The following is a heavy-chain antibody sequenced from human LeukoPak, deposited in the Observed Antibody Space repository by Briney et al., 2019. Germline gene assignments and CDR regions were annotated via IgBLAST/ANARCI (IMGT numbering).Heavy chain of an antibody. CDR3: ARTRLGELTGDNEAFDI. CDR1: GYTFTGYY. J-gene: IGHJ3*02. CDR2: INPNSGGT. Sequence: ASVKVSCKASGYTFTGYYMHWVRQAPGQGLEWMGWINPNSGGTNYAQKFQGRVAMTRDTSISTAYMELSRLRSDDTVVYYCARTRLGELTGDNEAFDIWGQGTMVTVSS. D-gene: IGHD7-27*01. V-gene: IGHV1-2*02.